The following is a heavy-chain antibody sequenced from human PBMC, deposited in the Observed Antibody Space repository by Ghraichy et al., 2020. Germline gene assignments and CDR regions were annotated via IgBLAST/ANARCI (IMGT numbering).Heavy chain of an antibody. CDR3: ARAGNYESRYDAFDI. CDR2: IGTAGDT. J-gene: IGHJ3*02. V-gene: IGHV3-13*01. Sequence: GGSLRLSCAASGFTFSSYDMHWVRQATGKGLEWVSAIGTAGDTYYPGSVKGRFTISRENAKNSLYLQMNSLRAGDTAVYYCARAGNYESRYDAFDIWGQGTMVTVSS. CDR1: GFTFSSYD. D-gene: IGHD4-11*01.